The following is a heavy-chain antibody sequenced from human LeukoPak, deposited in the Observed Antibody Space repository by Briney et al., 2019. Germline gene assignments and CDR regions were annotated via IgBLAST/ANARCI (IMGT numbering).Heavy chain of an antibody. V-gene: IGHV4-39*01. CDR2: IYYSGSA. Sequence: SETLSLTCTVSGGSISSSSYYWGWIRQPPGKGLEWIGSIYYSGSAYYNPSLKSRVTISVDTSKNQFSLKLSSVTAADTAVYYCATGLLWFGELFGDAFDIWGQGTMVTVSS. J-gene: IGHJ3*02. CDR1: GGSISSSSYY. D-gene: IGHD3-10*01. CDR3: ATGLLWFGELFGDAFDI.